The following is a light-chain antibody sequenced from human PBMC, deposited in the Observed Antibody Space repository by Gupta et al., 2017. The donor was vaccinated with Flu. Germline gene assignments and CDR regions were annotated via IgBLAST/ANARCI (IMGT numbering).Light chain of an antibody. CDR3: QQGDSTPFT. J-gene: IGKJ3*01. Sequence: PSSLSASVGDRVTITCRASQRIAGYLDWYQQRPGKAPKLLIYAASRVQSGVPSRFSGSGSGTDFTLTISRLQPEDFATYYCQQGDSTPFTFGRGTKVDIK. V-gene: IGKV1-39*01. CDR1: QRIAGY. CDR2: AAS.